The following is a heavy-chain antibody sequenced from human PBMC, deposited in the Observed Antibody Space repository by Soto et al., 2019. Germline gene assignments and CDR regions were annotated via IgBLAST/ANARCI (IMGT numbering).Heavy chain of an antibody. CDR1: GYTFTSYA. Sequence: ASVKVSCKASGYTFTSYAMHWVRQAPGQRLEWMGWINAGNGNTKYSQKFQGRVTITRDTSASTAYMELSSLRSEDTAVYYCARDPFPTVTTDYYYYMDVWGQGTTVTVSS. CDR3: ARDPFPTVTTDYYYYMDV. V-gene: IGHV1-3*01. CDR2: INAGNGNT. J-gene: IGHJ6*03. D-gene: IGHD4-4*01.